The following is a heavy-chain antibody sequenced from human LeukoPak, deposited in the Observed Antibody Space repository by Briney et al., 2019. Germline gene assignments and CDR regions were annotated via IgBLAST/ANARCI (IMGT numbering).Heavy chain of an antibody. CDR2: IKKDGSDK. CDR1: GFTFSSYW. CDR3: AKELEQLVHKGYFDFDY. J-gene: IGHJ4*02. D-gene: IGHD6-13*01. Sequence: GGSLTLSCAASGFTFSSYWMNWVRQAPGKALEWVANIKKDGSDKNYLGSVKGRFTISRDNAKNSLYVQMNSLRAEDTAVYYCAKELEQLVHKGYFDFDYWGQGTLVTVSS. V-gene: IGHV3-7*01.